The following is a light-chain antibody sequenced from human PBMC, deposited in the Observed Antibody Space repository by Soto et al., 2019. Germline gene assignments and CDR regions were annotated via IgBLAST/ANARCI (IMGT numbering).Light chain of an antibody. CDR3: QQHNNWPPWT. CDR1: QSVSSN. CDR2: GAS. J-gene: IGKJ1*01. V-gene: IGKV3-15*01. Sequence: EIVMTQSPATLSVSPGERVTLSCRASQSVSSNLAWYQQKPGQAPRLLIYGASTRATGIPARFXGSGXGTXXXXXXXXXXSEDFAVYYCQQHNNWPPWTFGQGTKVEIK.